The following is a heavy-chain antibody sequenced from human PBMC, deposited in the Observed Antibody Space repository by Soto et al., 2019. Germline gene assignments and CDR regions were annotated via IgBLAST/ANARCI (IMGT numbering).Heavy chain of an antibody. J-gene: IGHJ4*02. CDR2: IYSGGST. V-gene: IGHV3-53*04. Sequence: GGSLRLSCAASGFTVSSNYVSWVRQAPGKGLEWVSVIYSGGSTYYADSVKGRFTISRHNSKNTLYLQMNSLRAEDTAVYYCARENYYGDYAYFDYWGQGTLVTVSS. D-gene: IGHD4-17*01. CDR1: GFTVSSNY. CDR3: ARENYYGDYAYFDY.